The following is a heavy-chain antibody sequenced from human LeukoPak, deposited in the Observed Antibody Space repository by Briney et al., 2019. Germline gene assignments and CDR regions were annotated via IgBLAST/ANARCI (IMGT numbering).Heavy chain of an antibody. D-gene: IGHD6-19*01. Sequence: PGGSLRLSCAASGFTFSSYAMSWVRQAPGKGLEWVSAISGSGGSTYYADSVKGRFTISRDNSKNTLYLQMNSLRAEDTAVYYCAKDLLSSRQDSSGWYGLDYWGQGTLVTVSS. CDR2: ISGSGGST. CDR1: GFTFSSYA. CDR3: AKDLLSSRQDSSGWYGLDY. V-gene: IGHV3-23*01. J-gene: IGHJ4*02.